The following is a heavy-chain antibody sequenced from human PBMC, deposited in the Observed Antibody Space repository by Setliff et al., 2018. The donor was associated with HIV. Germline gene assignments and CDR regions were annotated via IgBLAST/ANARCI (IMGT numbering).Heavy chain of an antibody. CDR3: ARDAGTGGPGRWVDP. J-gene: IGHJ5*02. CDR1: GYIFSHYG. CDR2: ISGYTGIT. V-gene: IGHV1-18*01. D-gene: IGHD1-1*01. Sequence: PGASVKVSCKISGYIFSHYGVTWVRQAPGQGLEYMGYISGYTGITHYAQSFQGRVTMTTDPSKYTAYMELRSLKYDDTAVCYCARDAGTGGPGRWVDPWGQGTMVTVSS.